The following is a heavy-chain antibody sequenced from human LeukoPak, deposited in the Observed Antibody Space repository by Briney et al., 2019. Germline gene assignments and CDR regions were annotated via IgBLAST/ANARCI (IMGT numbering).Heavy chain of an antibody. V-gene: IGHV3-74*01. D-gene: IGHD2/OR15-2a*01. Sequence: GGSLSLSSAASGFSFSSYWMKWVRQPPGKGRVWVSRIVCDGSSTTYADSVKGRFSISRDNAKNTLYLQMNSRRVVDTAVYYCARGGPHCNDYWSQGRLVTAS. CDR2: IVCDGSST. J-gene: IGHJ4*02. CDR3: ARGGPHCNDY. CDR1: GFSFSSYW.